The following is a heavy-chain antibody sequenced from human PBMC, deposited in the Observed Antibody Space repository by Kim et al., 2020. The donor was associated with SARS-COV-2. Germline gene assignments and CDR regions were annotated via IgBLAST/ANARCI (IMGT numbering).Heavy chain of an antibody. CDR2: TYYSGST. V-gene: IGHV4-39*01. J-gene: IGHJ4*02. CDR3: ARHGGGSIVLVVYAACFDY. Sequence: SETLSLTCTVSGGSISSSSYYWGWIRQPPGKGLDWIGSTYYSGSTYYNPSLKSRVTISVDTSKNQFSLKLSSVTAADTAVYYCARHGGGSIVLVVYAACFDYWGQGTLVTVSS. D-gene: IGHD2-8*02. CDR1: GGSISSSSYY.